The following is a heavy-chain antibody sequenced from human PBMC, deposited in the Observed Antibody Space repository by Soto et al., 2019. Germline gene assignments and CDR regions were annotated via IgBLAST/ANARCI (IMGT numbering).Heavy chain of an antibody. CDR1: GYTFTSYA. J-gene: IGHJ6*03. CDR3: ARGKGGYCSSTSCPTLHV. D-gene: IGHD2-2*01. V-gene: IGHV1-3*01. CDR2: INAGNGNT. Sequence: ASVKVSCKASGYTFTSYAMHWVRQAPGQRLEWMGWINAGNGNTKYSQKFQGRVTITRDTSASTAYMELSSLRSEDTAVYYCARGKGGYCSSTSCPTLHVWGKGTTVTVS.